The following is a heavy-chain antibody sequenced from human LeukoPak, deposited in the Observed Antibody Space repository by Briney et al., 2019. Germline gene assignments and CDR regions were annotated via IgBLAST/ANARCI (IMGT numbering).Heavy chain of an antibody. CDR1: SGSIISSSHY. V-gene: IGHV4-39*01. D-gene: IGHD5-12*01. Sequence: SETLSLTCSVSSGSIISSSHYWGWIRQSPGKGLEWIGSMDYSGNTYDNPSLKSRVIISVDTSENQFSLKLRSVTAADTAVYYCARSTVATIRGGYSSGPYYYYMDVWGKGTTVTVSS. CDR3: ARSTVATIRGGYSSGPYYYYMDV. J-gene: IGHJ6*03. CDR2: MDYSGNT.